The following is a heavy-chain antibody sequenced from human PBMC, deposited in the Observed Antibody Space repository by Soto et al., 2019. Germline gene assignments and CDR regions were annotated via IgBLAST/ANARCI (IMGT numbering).Heavy chain of an antibody. CDR2: IYHSGST. Sequence: SEPLSLTCAIYGGSISNTNWWSWVRQPPGKGLEWIGEIYHSGSTNYNPSLKSRLTISVDKSRDQFSLRLSSVTAADTAGLFCSSRLGATIFDKWGQRILVTVYS. CDR1: GGSISNTNW. CDR3: SSRLGATIFDK. J-gene: IGHJ4*02. V-gene: IGHV4-4*02. D-gene: IGHD5-12*01.